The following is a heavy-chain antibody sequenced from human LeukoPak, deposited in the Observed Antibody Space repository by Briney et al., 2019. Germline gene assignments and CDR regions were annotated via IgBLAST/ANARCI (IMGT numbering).Heavy chain of an antibody. V-gene: IGHV4-4*07. J-gene: IGHJ6*03. Sequence: SETLSLTCTVSGGSTSSYYWSWIRQSAGKGLEWIGRIYVSGSTTYNPSLKSRVTISVDTSKNQFSLKLSSVTAADTAVYYCARGWDYYGSGSYYNENYMDVWGKGTTVTISS. CDR2: IYVSGST. D-gene: IGHD3-10*01. CDR1: GGSTSSYY. CDR3: ARGWDYYGSGSYYNENYMDV.